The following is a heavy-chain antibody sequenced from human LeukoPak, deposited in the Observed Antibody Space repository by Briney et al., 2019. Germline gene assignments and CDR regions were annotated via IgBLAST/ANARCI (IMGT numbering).Heavy chain of an antibody. J-gene: IGHJ6*02. CDR3: ARDRASEAPGYYYYGMDV. D-gene: IGHD3-10*01. CDR2: ISAYNGNT. V-gene: IGHV1-18*01. Sequence: ASVKVSCKASGYTFTSYGISWVRQAPGQGLEWMGWISAYNGNTNYAQKLQGRVTMTTDTSTSTAYMELRSLRSDDTAVYYCARDRASEAPGYYYYGMDVWGQGTTVTVSS. CDR1: GYTFTSYG.